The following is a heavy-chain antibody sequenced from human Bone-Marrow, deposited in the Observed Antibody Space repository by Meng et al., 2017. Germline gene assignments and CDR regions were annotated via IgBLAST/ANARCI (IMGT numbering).Heavy chain of an antibody. CDR1: GGSFSGYY. CDR2: INHSGST. J-gene: IGHJ4*02. D-gene: IGHD3-10*01. Sequence: GSLRLSCAVYGGSFSGYYWSWIRQPPGKGLEWIGEINHSGSTNYNPSLKSRVTISVDTSKNQFSLQLSSVTAADTAVYYCARVHGYYYGSGSHVFDYWGQGTLVTVSS. V-gene: IGHV4-34*01. CDR3: ARVHGYYYGSGSHVFDY.